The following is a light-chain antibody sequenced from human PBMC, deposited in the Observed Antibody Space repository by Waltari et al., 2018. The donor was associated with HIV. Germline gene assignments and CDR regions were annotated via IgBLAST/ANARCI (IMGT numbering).Light chain of an antibody. J-gene: IGKJ4*01. V-gene: IGKV4-1*01. CDR2: WAS. Sequence: DIVMTQSPDSLAVSLGESGTINCESSQSVVYSPNTKNYLAWYQQKPGQPPKLLLYWASTRESAVPDRFSGSGSGTDSTLTISGRQAEDVAVYYCQQYYSTPLTFGGGTKVEIK. CDR3: QQYYSTPLT. CDR1: QSVVYSPNTKNY.